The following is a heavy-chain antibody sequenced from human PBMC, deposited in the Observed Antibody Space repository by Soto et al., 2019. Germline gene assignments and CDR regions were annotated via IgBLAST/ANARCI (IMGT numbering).Heavy chain of an antibody. CDR3: AREAYGDYVEYYGMDV. J-gene: IGHJ6*02. Sequence: QVQLVESGGGVVQPGRSLRLSCAASGFTFSSYGMHWVRQAPGKGLEWVAVIWYDGSNKYYADSVKGRFTISRDNSKNTLELQMNSLRAEDTAVYYGAREAYGDYVEYYGMDVWGQGTTVTVSS. V-gene: IGHV3-33*01. CDR1: GFTFSSYG. D-gene: IGHD4-17*01. CDR2: IWYDGSNK.